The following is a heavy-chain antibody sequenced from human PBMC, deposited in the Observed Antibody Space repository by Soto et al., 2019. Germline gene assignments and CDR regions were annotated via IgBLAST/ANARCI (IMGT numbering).Heavy chain of an antibody. V-gene: IGHV2-5*02. Sequence: QITLTESGPTLVKPTQTLTLTCTFSGFSLSSSRVGVAWIRQPPGKALEWLAVIYWDGDKRYSPSLRSRLTITKDTYKKQVVLTMTNVDPVDTATYFCAHLMITYGGVVADDAFDFWGQGTMVTISS. CDR2: IYWDGDK. D-gene: IGHD3-16*02. CDR3: AHLMITYGGVVADDAFDF. CDR1: GFSLSSSRVG. J-gene: IGHJ3*01.